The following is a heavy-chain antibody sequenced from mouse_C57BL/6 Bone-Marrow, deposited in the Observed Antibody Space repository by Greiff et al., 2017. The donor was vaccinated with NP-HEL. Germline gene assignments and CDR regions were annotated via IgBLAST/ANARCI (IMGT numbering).Heavy chain of an antibody. V-gene: IGHV1-69*01. CDR2: INPSDSYT. CDR3: AREDYGHLYFDV. J-gene: IGHJ1*03. D-gene: IGHD1-1*02. CDR1: GYTFTSYW. Sequence: QVQLQQPGAELVMPGASVKLSCKASGYTFTSYWMHWVKQRPGQGLEWIGEINPSDSYTNYNQKFKGKSTLTVDKSSSTAYMQLSSLTSEDSAVYYCAREDYGHLYFDVWGTGTTVTVSS.